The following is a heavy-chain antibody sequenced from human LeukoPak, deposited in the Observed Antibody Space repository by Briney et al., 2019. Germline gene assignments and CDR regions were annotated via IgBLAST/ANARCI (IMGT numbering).Heavy chain of an antibody. Sequence: GGSLRLSCAASGFTFSSYWMSWVRQAPGKGLEWVANIKQDGSEKYYVDSVKGRFTISRDNAKNTLFLQMNSLRAEDTAVYYCARSVYYYYYMDVWGKGTTVTISS. V-gene: IGHV3-7*01. CDR1: GFTFSSYW. CDR2: IKQDGSEK. J-gene: IGHJ6*03. CDR3: ARSVYYYYYMDV.